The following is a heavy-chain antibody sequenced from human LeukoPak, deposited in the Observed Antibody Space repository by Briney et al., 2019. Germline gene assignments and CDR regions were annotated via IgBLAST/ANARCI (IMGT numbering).Heavy chain of an antibody. V-gene: IGHV1-46*01. CDR3: ASRYSPSPPYYYFDY. D-gene: IGHD4-11*01. Sequence: GASVKVSCKASGYTFTSYYMHWVRQAPGQGLEWMGIINPSGGSTSYAQKFQGRVTITADESSSTGYMELSSLISEDTALYYCASRYSPSPPYYYFDYWGQGTLVTVSS. J-gene: IGHJ4*02. CDR1: GYTFTSYY. CDR2: INPSGGST.